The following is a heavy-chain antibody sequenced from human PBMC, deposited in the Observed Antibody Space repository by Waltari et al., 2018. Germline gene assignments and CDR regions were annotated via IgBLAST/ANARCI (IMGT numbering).Heavy chain of an antibody. CDR1: GGSISSYY. Sequence: QVQLQESGPGLVKPSETLSLTCTVSGGSISSYYWRWIRQPAWKGLEWIGRLYTSGSTTYIPSLKLRVTMSLAKSKSQFSLKLSSVTAADTAVYYCASTRVHDYCDYYDFDYWGQGPLVTVSS. J-gene: IGHJ4*02. V-gene: IGHV4-4*07. CDR2: LYTSGST. D-gene: IGHD4-17*01. CDR3: ASTRVHDYCDYYDFDY.